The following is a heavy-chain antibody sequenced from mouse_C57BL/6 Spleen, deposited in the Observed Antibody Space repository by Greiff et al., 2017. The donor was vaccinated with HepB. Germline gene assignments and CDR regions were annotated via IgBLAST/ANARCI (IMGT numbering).Heavy chain of an antibody. V-gene: IGHV5-9*01. D-gene: IGHD1-1*01. J-gene: IGHJ4*01. CDR2: ISGGGGNT. CDR3: ARHGDYYYYAMDY. Sequence: DVMLVESGGGLVKPGGSLKLSCAASGFTFSSYTMSWVRQTPEKRLEWVATISGGGGNTYYPDSVKGRFTISRDNAKNTLYLQMSSLRSEDTALYYCARHGDYYYYAMDYWGQGTSVTVSS. CDR1: GFTFSSYT.